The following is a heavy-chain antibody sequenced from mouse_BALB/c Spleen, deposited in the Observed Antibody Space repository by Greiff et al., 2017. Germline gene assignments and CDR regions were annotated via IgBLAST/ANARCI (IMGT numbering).Heavy chain of an antibody. D-gene: IGHD1-1*01. CDR3: ARRDYRSSYWYFEV. Sequence: VQLKESGPSLVKPSQTLSLTCSVTGDSITSGYWNWIRKFPGNKLEYMGYISYSGSTYYNPSLKSRISITRDTSKYQYYLQLNSVTTEDTATYYCARRDYRSSYWYFEVWGAGTTGTVTS. CDR2: ISYSGST. J-gene: IGHJ1*01. V-gene: IGHV3-8*02. CDR1: GDSITSGY.